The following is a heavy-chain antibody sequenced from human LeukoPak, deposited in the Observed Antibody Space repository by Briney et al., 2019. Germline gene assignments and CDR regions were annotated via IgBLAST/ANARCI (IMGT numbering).Heavy chain of an antibody. Sequence: ASVKVSCKASGCTFTSYAISWVRQAPGQGLEWMGGIIPIFGTANYAQKFQGRVTITADKSTSTASVEVSSLRSDDAAVYYCASARDGSGSYYFVWGEGALVTLPS. D-gene: IGHD3-10*01. J-gene: IGHJ4*02. CDR1: GCTFTSYA. V-gene: IGHV1-69*06. CDR2: IIPIFGTA. CDR3: ASARDGSGSYYFV.